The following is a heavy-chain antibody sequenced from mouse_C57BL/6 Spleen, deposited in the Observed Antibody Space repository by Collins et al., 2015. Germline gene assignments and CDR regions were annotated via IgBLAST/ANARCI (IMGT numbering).Heavy chain of an antibody. CDR3: VRIYDGYPYAMDY. D-gene: IGHD2-3*01. V-gene: IGHV1-82*01. CDR1: GYAFSSSW. CDR2: IYPGDGNT. J-gene: IGHJ4*01. Sequence: QVQLQQSGPELVKPGASVKISCKASGYAFSSSWMNWVKQRPGKGLEWIGRIYPGDGNTDYNGKFKGKATLTADKSSSTAYMQLSSLTSEDSAVYFCVRIYDGYPYAMDYWDQGTSVTVSS.